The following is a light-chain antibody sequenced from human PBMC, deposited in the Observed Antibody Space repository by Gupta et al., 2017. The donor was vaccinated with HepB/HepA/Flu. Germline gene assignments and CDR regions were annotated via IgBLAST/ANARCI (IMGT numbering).Light chain of an antibody. V-gene: IGKV1-27*01. CDR3: QKDNSAPWT. CDR2: AAS. Sequence: DIQITQSPSSLSASVGDRFTITCRASQGISKYLAWYQQKPGKVPKLLIYAASTWELGVPFRFSGSGSGTDFTLTISSLQPEDVANYYCQKDNSAPWTFGQGTKVEIK. CDR1: QGISKY. J-gene: IGKJ1*01.